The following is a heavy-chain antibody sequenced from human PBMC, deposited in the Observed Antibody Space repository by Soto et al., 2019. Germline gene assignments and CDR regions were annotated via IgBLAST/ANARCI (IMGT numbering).Heavy chain of an antibody. CDR1: GFTLSNYD. J-gene: IGHJ3*02. V-gene: IGHV3-48*03. Sequence: EVQLVESGGGLVQPGGSLRLSCAASGFTLSNYDINWVRQAPGKGLEWVSHISSDGSSRYYADSVKGRFTISRDNARNSLSLQMNSLIVEDTAVYYCAKGTGYTSGPNDAFDIWGQGTMVTVSS. CDR2: ISSDGSSR. D-gene: IGHD5-18*01. CDR3: AKGTGYTSGPNDAFDI.